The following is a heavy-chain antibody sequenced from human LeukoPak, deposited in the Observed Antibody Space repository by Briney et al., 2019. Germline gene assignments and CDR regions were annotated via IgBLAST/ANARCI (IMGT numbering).Heavy chain of an antibody. Sequence: GRSLRLSCAASGFTFSSYAMHWVRQAPGKGLEWVAVIAYDGSNKYYADSVKGRFTISRDNSKNPLYLQMNSLRAEDTAVYYCARTTAPNWFDPWGQGTLVTVSS. V-gene: IGHV3-30*01. CDR3: ARTTAPNWFDP. CDR2: IAYDGSNK. J-gene: IGHJ5*02. D-gene: IGHD1-1*01. CDR1: GFTFSSYA.